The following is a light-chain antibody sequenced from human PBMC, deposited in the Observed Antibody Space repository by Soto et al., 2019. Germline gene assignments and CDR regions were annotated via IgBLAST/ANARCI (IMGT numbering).Light chain of an antibody. CDR1: QRVSSNS. J-gene: IGKJ1*01. CDR3: QQYGSSPWT. CDR2: GAS. Sequence: EIVLTQSPGTLSLSPGERATLSCRASQRVSSNSLAWYQQKPGQTPRLLIYGASSRATGIPDRFSGSGSGTDFTLTISRLEPEDFAGFYFQQYGSSPWTFGQGTKVEIK. V-gene: IGKV3-20*01.